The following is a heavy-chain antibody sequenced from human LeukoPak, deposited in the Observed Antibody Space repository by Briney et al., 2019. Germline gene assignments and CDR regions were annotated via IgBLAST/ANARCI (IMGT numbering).Heavy chain of an antibody. Sequence: GGSLRLSCAASGFTFSSYGMHWVRQAPGKGLEWVAFIRYDGSNKYYADSVKGRFTISRDNSKNTLYLQMNSLRAEDTAVYYCATQVVVVAAPAHGDYWGQGTLITVSS. V-gene: IGHV3-30*02. CDR3: ATQVVVVAAPAHGDY. CDR2: IRYDGSNK. CDR1: GFTFSSYG. D-gene: IGHD2-15*01. J-gene: IGHJ4*02.